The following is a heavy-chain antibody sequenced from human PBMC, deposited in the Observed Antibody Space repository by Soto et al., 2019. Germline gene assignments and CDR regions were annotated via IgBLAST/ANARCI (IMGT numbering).Heavy chain of an antibody. CDR1: GGSFTGNY. CDR3: ATDSATSYFGMDV. J-gene: IGHJ6*02. CDR2: VNDSGST. Sequence: SETLSLTCAVYGGSFTGNYRSWIRQPPGKGLEWIGEVNDSGSTNFNPSLKSRVTISVDTSKKQFTLKLTSVTAADTAVYYCATDSATSYFGMDVWGHGTTVTVSS. D-gene: IGHD1-26*01. V-gene: IGHV4-34*01.